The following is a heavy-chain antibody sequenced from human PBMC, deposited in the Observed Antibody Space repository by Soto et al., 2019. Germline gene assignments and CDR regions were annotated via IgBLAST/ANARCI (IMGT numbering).Heavy chain of an antibody. V-gene: IGHV4-31*03. J-gene: IGHJ4*02. Sequence: QVQLLESGPGLVNPSQTLSLTCSVSGDSIRSGGYFWTWIRQHPGRGLSWLGYILDGGTAYHNPSIDSRLSISADTSNHQCSLNLISVTAADSAVYYCARLGYCTSCSRGGGFDAWGQGTLVTVSS. CDR1: GDSIRSGGYF. D-gene: IGHD2-8*01. CDR3: ARLGYCTSCSRGGGFDA. CDR2: ILDGGTA.